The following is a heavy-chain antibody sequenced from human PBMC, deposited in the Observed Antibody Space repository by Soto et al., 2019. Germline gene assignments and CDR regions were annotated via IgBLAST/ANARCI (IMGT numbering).Heavy chain of an antibody. CDR2: VSSDGNAK. CDR3: ARDDESSGHAGTFQH. V-gene: IGHV3-30*03. Sequence: QVLLVESGGGVVHPGRSLRLSCAASGFIFSGYVMHWVRLAPGKGLEWVAGVSSDGNAKHYPDSVKGRFTISRDNSKNTLFLEMDSLSVEDTAVYYCARDDESSGHAGTFQHWARAPWSPSPQ. CDR1: GFIFSGYV. D-gene: IGHD3-22*01. J-gene: IGHJ1*01.